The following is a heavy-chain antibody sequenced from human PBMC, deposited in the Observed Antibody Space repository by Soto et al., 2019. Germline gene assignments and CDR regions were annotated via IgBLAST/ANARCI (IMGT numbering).Heavy chain of an antibody. V-gene: IGHV4-39*01. CDR3: ASNPLGADDY. Sequence: QLQLQESGPGLVKPSETLSLTCTVSGGSISSSSYYWGWIRQPPGKGLEWIGRIYYSGSTYYNPSLKSRVTISVDTSKNQFSLKLSSVTAADTAVYYCASNPLGADDYWGQGTLVTVSS. CDR2: IYYSGST. CDR1: GGSISSSSYY. J-gene: IGHJ4*02. D-gene: IGHD1-26*01.